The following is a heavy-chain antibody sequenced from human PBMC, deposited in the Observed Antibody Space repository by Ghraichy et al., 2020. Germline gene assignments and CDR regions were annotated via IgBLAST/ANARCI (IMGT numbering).Heavy chain of an antibody. CDR2: IYYSGST. D-gene: IGHD2-21*02. Sequence: SETLSLTCTVSGGSISSSSYYWGWIRQPPGKGLEWIGSIYYSGSTYYNPSLKSRVTISVDTSKNQFSLKLSSVTAADTAVYYCIAYCGGDCFLSLSEYFQHWGQGTLVTVSS. CDR1: GGSISSSSYY. V-gene: IGHV4-39*01. J-gene: IGHJ1*01. CDR3: IAYCGGDCFLSLSEYFQH.